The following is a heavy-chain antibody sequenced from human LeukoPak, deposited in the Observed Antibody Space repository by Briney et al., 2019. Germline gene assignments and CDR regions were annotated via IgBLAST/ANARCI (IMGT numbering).Heavy chain of an antibody. V-gene: IGHV3-15*01. D-gene: IGHD3-10*01. Sequence: GGSLRLSCAASGFTFSNAWMSWVRQAPGKGLEWVGRIKSKTDGGTTDYAAPVKGRFTIPRDDSKNTLYLQMNSLKTEDTAVYYCTTDFFGSGSYPTLANWGQGTLVTVFS. CDR2: IKSKTDGGTT. CDR3: TTDFFGSGSYPTLAN. J-gene: IGHJ4*02. CDR1: GFTFSNAW.